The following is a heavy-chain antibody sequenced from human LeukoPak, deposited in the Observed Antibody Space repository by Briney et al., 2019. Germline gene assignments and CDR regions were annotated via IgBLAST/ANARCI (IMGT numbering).Heavy chain of an antibody. Sequence: SETLSLTCTVSGVSVSSGSYYWSWIRQPPGKGLEWIGYIYYSGSTNYNPSLKSRVTISVDTSKNQFSLKLSSVTAADTAVYYCARENYYGSGSYYSFDYWGQGTLVTVSS. D-gene: IGHD3-10*01. CDR3: ARENYYGSGSYYSFDY. J-gene: IGHJ4*02. CDR2: IYYSGST. CDR1: GVSVSSGSYY. V-gene: IGHV4-61*01.